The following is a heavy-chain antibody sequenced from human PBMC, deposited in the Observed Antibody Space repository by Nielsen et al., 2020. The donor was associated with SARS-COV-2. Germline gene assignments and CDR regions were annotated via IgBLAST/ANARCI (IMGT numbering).Heavy chain of an antibody. CDR3: ARDDGGSDAFDI. Sequence: GGFLRLSCAASGFTFSSYSMNWVRQAPGKGLEWVSSISSSSSYIYYADSVKGRFTISRDNAKNSLYLQMNSLRAEDTAVYYCARDDGGSDAFDIWGQGTMVTVSS. V-gene: IGHV3-21*01. D-gene: IGHD4-23*01. CDR2: ISSSSSYI. J-gene: IGHJ3*02. CDR1: GFTFSSYS.